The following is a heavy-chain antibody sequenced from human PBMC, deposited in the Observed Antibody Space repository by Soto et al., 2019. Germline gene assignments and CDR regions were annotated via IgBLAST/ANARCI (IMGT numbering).Heavy chain of an antibody. CDR1: GYTFTSYG. CDR2: ISAYNGNT. Sequence: GASVKVSCKASGYTFTSYGISWVRQAPGQGLEWMGWISAYNGNTNYAQKLQGRVTMTTDTSTSTAYMELRSLRSDDTAAYYCARDSRVWELLSYFDYWGQGTLVTVSS. D-gene: IGHD1-26*01. J-gene: IGHJ4*02. CDR3: ARDSRVWELLSYFDY. V-gene: IGHV1-18*04.